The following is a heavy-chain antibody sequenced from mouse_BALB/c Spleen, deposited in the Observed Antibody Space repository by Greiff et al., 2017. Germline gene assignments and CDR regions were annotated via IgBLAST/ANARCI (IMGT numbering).Heavy chain of an antibody. J-gene: IGHJ2*01. Sequence: VQLQQSGAELVKPGASVKLSCTASGFNIKDTYMHWVKQRPEQGLEWIGRIDPANGNTKYDPKFQGKATITADTSSNTAYLQLSSLTSEDTAVYYCAREGYYGSSLDYWGQGTTLTVSS. V-gene: IGHV14-3*02. CDR2: IDPANGNT. CDR1: GFNIKDTY. CDR3: AREGYYGSSLDY. D-gene: IGHD1-1*01.